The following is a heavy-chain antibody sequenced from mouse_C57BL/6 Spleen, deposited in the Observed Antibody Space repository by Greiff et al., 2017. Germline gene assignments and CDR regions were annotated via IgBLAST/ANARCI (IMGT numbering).Heavy chain of an antibody. V-gene: IGHV1-69*01. J-gene: IGHJ2*01. CDR3: ARRGDDGHGYFDY. CDR1: GYTFTSYW. Sequence: VQLQQSGAELVMPGASVKLSCKASGYTFTSYWMHWVKQRPGQGLEWIGEIDPSDSYTNYNQKFKGKSTLTVDKSSSTAYMQLSSLTSEDSAVYYCARRGDDGHGYFDYWGQGTTLTVSS. CDR2: IDPSDSYT. D-gene: IGHD1-1*01.